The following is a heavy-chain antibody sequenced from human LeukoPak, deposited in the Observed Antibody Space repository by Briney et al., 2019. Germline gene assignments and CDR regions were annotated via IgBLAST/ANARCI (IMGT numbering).Heavy chain of an antibody. J-gene: IGHJ4*02. CDR1: GGSISGSTYY. V-gene: IGHV4-61*02. D-gene: IGHD1-26*01. CDR2: IYASGST. CDR3: ARDGGSYSLDY. Sequence: SQTLSPTCTVSGGSISGSTYYWGWIRQPAGKGLEWIGRIYASGSTSYNPSLKSRATISVDTSKNQFSLKLSSVTAADTAIYYCARDGGSYSLDYWGRGTLVTVSS.